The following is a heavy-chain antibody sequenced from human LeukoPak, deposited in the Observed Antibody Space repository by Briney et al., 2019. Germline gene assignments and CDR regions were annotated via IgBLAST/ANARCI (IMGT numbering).Heavy chain of an antibody. CDR3: ARAQDCSSTSCYTRLYYFDY. V-gene: IGHV3-9*01. J-gene: IGHJ4*02. Sequence: PGGSLRLSCAASGFTFDDYAMHWVRQAPGKGLEWVSGISWNSGSIGYADSVEGRFTISRDNAKNSLYLQMNSLRAEDTAVYYCARAQDCSSTSCYTRLYYFDYWGQGTLVTVSS. D-gene: IGHD2-2*02. CDR2: ISWNSGSI. CDR1: GFTFDDYA.